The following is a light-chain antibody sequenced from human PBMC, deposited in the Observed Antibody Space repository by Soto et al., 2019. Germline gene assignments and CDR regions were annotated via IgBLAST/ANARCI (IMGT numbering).Light chain of an antibody. CDR2: AAS. CDR3: QQLDSYPLT. Sequence: IQLTQSPSSLSASVGDRVTITCRASQGISSYLAWYQQKPGKAPKLLIYAASTLQSGVPSRFSGSGSGTDFTLTTSSLQPEDFATYYCQQLDSYPLTFGGGTKVDIK. V-gene: IGKV1-9*01. CDR1: QGISSY. J-gene: IGKJ4*01.